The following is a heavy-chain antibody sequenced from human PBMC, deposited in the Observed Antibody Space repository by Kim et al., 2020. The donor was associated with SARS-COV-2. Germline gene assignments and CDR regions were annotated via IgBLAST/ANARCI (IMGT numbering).Heavy chain of an antibody. J-gene: IGHJ6*01. Sequence: GGSLRLSCAASGFTFSSYAMHWVRQAPGKGLEWVAVISYDGSNKYYVDSVKGRFTISRDNSKNTLYLEMNSLRAEDTTVYYCARDIVEGGTAMVNYYYYG. D-gene: IGHD5-18*01. CDR3: ARDIVEGGTAMVNYYYYG. CDR2: ISYDGSNK. CDR1: GFTFSSYA. V-gene: IGHV3-30*03.